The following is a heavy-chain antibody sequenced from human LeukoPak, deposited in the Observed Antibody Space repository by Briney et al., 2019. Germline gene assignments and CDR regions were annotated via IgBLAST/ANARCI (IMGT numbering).Heavy chain of an antibody. J-gene: IGHJ5*02. CDR3: AKDTSDYGDFYNWFDP. CDR2: ISWNSGSI. CDR1: GFTFDDYA. V-gene: IGHV3-9*01. Sequence: GRSLRLSCAASGFTFDDYAMHWVRQAPGKGLEWVSGISWNSGSIGYADSVKGRFTISRDNAKNSLYLQMNSLRAEDTASYYCAKDTSDYGDFYNWFDPWGQGTLVTVSS. D-gene: IGHD4-17*01.